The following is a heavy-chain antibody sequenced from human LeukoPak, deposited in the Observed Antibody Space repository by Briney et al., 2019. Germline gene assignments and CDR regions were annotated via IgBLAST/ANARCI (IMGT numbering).Heavy chain of an antibody. CDR1: GFTFSSYG. D-gene: IGHD2-15*01. Sequence: PGRSLRLSCAASGFTFSSYGMHWVRQAPGKGLEWVAVISYDGSNKYYADSVKGRFTISRDNSKNTLYLQMNSLRAEDTAVYYCARGTPTCSGGSCYPYYYYGMDVWGQGTTVTVSS. CDR2: ISYDGSNK. J-gene: IGHJ6*02. CDR3: ARGTPTCSGGSCYPYYYYGMDV. V-gene: IGHV3-30*03.